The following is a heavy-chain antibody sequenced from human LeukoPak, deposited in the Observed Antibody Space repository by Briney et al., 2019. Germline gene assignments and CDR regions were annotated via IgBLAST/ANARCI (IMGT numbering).Heavy chain of an antibody. D-gene: IGHD3-22*01. V-gene: IGHV3-48*01. CDR2: LSSSSSTI. CDR3: ARVGGPDYYYDSSGYYIDY. Sequence: GGSLRLSCAASGFTFSSYSMIWVRQAPGKGLEWVSYLSSSSSTIYYADSVKGRFTISRDNAKNSLYLQMNSLRAEDTAVYYCARVGGPDYYYDSSGYYIDYWGQGTLVTASS. CDR1: GFTFSSYS. J-gene: IGHJ4*02.